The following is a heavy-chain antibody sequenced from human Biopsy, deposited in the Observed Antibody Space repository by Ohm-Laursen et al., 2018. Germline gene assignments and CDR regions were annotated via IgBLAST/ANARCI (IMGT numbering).Heavy chain of an antibody. Sequence: TLSLTCNVSGGSISSYYWSWIRQSPGKGLEWIGFIFYSGSTYYNPSLKSRTTISVVTSKNQFSLKVTSMTAADTALYYCARDSVLKLGGLEAFDIWGQGTMVTASS. D-gene: IGHD1-7*01. V-gene: IGHV4-59*01. CDR2: IFYSGST. CDR1: GGSISSYY. CDR3: ARDSVLKLGGLEAFDI. J-gene: IGHJ3*02.